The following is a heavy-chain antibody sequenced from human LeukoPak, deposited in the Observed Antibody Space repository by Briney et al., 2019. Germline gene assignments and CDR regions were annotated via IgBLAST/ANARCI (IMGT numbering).Heavy chain of an antibody. Sequence: GGSLRLSCGASGFAFSSYWMTWLRQAPGKGLEFVANIEQAGSATYYAYFVKGRLHISRDNTKNLLYLQMKSLTAEDSAVYHCGRFGYVSAVDTWGQGALVTVSS. V-gene: IGHV3-7*01. CDR1: GFAFSSYW. J-gene: IGHJ5*02. CDR3: GRFGYVSAVDT. CDR2: IEQAGSAT. D-gene: IGHD2-15*01.